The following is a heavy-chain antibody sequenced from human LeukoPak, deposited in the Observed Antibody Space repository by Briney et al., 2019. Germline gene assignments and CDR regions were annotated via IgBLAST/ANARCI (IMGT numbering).Heavy chain of an antibody. CDR3: AKKEGSGYYYYYYGMDV. J-gene: IGHJ6*02. CDR2: ISSSSSTI. CDR1: GFTFSSYS. Sequence: GGSLRLSCAASGFTFSSYSMTWVRQAPGKGLEWVSYISSSSSTIYYADSVKGRFTISRDNAKNSLYLQMNSLRAEDTAVYYCAKKEGSGYYYYYYGMDVWGQGTTVTVSS. D-gene: IGHD3-3*01. V-gene: IGHV3-48*01.